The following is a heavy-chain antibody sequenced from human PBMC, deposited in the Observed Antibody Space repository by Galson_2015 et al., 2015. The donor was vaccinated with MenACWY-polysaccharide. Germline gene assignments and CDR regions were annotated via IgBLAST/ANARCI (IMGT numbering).Heavy chain of an antibody. CDR2: MHTSGKS. D-gene: IGHD3-10*01. V-gene: IGHV4-59*01. J-gene: IGHJ5*02. Sequence: LTCTVSGDSITSYYWGWIRPSPGQGLEWIGYMHTSGKSNYNPSLKSRVIISVDTSKKEFSLRLSSVTAADTAMYYCVAELSQLPYGWFDPWGQGTQVIVSS. CDR3: VAELSQLPYGWFDP. CDR1: GDSITSYY.